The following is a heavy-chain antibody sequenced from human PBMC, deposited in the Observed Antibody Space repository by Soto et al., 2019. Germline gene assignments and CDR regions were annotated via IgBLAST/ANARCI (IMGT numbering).Heavy chain of an antibody. CDR3: ARHIAVSGTRGFDF. CDR2: IYHSGAT. Sequence: QVQLQESGPGLMKPSGTLSLTCAVSGGSISTNWWSWVRQPSGKGLEWIGEIYHSGATTYNPSLKNRVTMSVDKSQNHLSLNLNSVTAADTAVYYCARHIAVSGTRGFDFWGHGTLVTVSS. J-gene: IGHJ4*01. V-gene: IGHV4-4*02. D-gene: IGHD6-19*01. CDR1: GGSISTNW.